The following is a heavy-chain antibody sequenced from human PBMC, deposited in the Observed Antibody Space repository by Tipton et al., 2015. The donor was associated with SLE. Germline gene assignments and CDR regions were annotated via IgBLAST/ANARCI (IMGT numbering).Heavy chain of an antibody. V-gene: IGHV3-23*01. CDR1: GFTFSSYA. CDR2: ISGSGGST. J-gene: IGHJ4*02. CDR3: AKAIDHYDSSANDY. Sequence: GSLRLSCAASGFTFSSYAMSWVRQAPGKGLEWVSVISGSGGSTYYADSVKGRFTISRDNSKKTLYLQMNSLRAEDTAVYYCAKAIDHYDSSANDYWGQGTLVTVSS. D-gene: IGHD3-22*01.